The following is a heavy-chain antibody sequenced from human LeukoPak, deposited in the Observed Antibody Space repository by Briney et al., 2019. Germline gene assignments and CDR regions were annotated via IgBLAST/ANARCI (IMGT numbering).Heavy chain of an antibody. Sequence: SETLSLTCSVSGGSINSDSYYWGWIRQAPGKGLEWIESIHSTGNTYYNPSLKSRVTISVDTSKNQFSLKLSSVTAADTAVYYCARHIAVAGHPDYFDYWGQGTLVTVSS. CDR3: ARHIAVAGHPDYFDY. D-gene: IGHD6-19*01. CDR1: GGSINSDSYY. CDR2: IHSTGNT. V-gene: IGHV4-39*01. J-gene: IGHJ4*02.